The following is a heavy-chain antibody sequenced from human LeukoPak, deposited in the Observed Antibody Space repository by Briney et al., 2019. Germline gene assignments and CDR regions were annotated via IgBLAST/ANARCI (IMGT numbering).Heavy chain of an antibody. J-gene: IGHJ4*02. CDR2: INHSGST. CDR1: GGCFSGYY. CDR3: ARGQENGSGSYHY. V-gene: IGHV4-34*01. Sequence: PSETLSLTCAVYGGCFSGYYWSWIRQPPGKGLEWIGEINHSGSTNYNPSLKSRVTISVDTSKNQFSLKLSSVTAADTAVYYCARGQENGSGSYHYWGQGTLVTVSS. D-gene: IGHD3-10*01.